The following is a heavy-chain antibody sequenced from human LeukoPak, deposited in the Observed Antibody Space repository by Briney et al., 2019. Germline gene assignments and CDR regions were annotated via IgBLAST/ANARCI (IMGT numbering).Heavy chain of an antibody. CDR2: ISDSGDST. J-gene: IGHJ6*02. D-gene: IGHD3-3*01. CDR3: ASSLPPVLEWAGDYYYYYGMDV. Sequence: GGSLRLSCATSGFSFNTYAMSWVRQSPGKGLEWVSTISDSGDSTYYADSVKGRFTISRHNSVNTLFLQMSSLRAEDTAVYYCASSLPPVLEWAGDYYYYYGMDVWGQGTTVTVSS. CDR1: GFSFNTYA. V-gene: IGHV3-23*01.